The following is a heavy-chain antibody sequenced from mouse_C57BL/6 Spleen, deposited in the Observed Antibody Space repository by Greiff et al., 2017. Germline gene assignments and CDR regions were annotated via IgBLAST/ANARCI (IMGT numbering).Heavy chain of an antibody. V-gene: IGHV5-4*03. Sequence: EVKLVESGGGLVKPGGSLKLSCAASGFTFSSYAMSWVRQTPEKRLEWVATISDGGSYTYYPDNVKGRFTISRDNAKNNLYLQMSHLKSEDTAMYYCARCPYDYGRNWYFDVWGTGTTVTVSS. CDR2: ISDGGSYT. D-gene: IGHD2-4*01. CDR3: ARCPYDYGRNWYFDV. CDR1: GFTFSSYA. J-gene: IGHJ1*03.